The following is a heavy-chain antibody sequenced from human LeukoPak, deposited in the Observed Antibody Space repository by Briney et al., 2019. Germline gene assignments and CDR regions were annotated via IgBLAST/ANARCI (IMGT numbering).Heavy chain of an antibody. CDR3: ARDDLLTTVDY. CDR2: IYSGGTT. CDR1: GLSVSSNY. J-gene: IGHJ4*02. D-gene: IGHD4-17*01. V-gene: IGHV3-66*02. Sequence: PGGSLRLSCAASGLSVSSNYMTWVRQAPAKGLEWVSVIYSGGTTYYADSVKGRFTISRDNSKSTLHLQMNNLRAEDTAVYYCARDDLLTTVDYWGQGTLVTVSS.